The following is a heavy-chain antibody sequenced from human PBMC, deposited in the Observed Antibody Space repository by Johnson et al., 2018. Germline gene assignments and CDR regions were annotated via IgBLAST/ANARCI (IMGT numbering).Heavy chain of an antibody. Sequence: QVQLQQSGAEVKKPGSSVKVSCKASGGTFSSYAISWVRQAPGQGLEWMGGIIPIFGTANYAQKFQGRVTLTADKPPSTAYMGRSRRRSEDTAGYYCARGGDRGDPDMVVVPAPLGALGMDVWGQGTTVTVSS. CDR3: ARGGDRGDPDMVVVPAPLGALGMDV. D-gene: IGHD2-2*01. J-gene: IGHJ6*02. CDR2: IIPIFGTA. V-gene: IGHV1-69*06. CDR1: GGTFSSYA.